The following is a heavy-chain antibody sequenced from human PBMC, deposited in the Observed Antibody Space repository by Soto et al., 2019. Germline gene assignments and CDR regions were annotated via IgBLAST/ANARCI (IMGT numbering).Heavy chain of an antibody. CDR1: GFTFSNAW. Sequence: PGGSLRLSCAASGFTFSNAWMSWVRQAPGKGLEWVGRIKSKTDGGTTDYATPVKGRFTISRDDSKNTLYLQMNSLKTEDTATYYCTLRQDTSRGPIYWGQGIMVTVSS. V-gene: IGHV3-15*01. CDR3: TLRQDTSRGPIY. CDR2: IKSKTDGGTT. J-gene: IGHJ4*02. D-gene: IGHD6-13*01.